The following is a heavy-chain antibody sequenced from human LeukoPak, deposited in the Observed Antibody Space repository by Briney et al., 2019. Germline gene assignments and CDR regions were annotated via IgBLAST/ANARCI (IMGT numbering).Heavy chain of an antibody. Sequence: GGSLRLSCAASGFTFTTYPIHWVRQAPGKGLEWVAVISHDGSNKYYADSVKGRFTISRDNSKNTLYLQMNSLRAEDTAVYYCARDQYSSSSGDYWGQGTLVTVSS. J-gene: IGHJ4*02. D-gene: IGHD6-6*01. CDR2: ISHDGSNK. V-gene: IGHV3-30-3*01. CDR3: ARDQYSSSSGDY. CDR1: GFTFTTYP.